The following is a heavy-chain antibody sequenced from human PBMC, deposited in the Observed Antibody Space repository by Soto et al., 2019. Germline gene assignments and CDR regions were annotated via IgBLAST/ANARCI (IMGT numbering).Heavy chain of an antibody. D-gene: IGHD1-1*01. J-gene: IGHJ4*02. CDR1: GFTFGDYA. CDR3: AKDQMRYNWNEGLFEF. Sequence: EVHLVESGGGLVQPGGSLTLSCAASGFTFGDYAMHWVRQAPGKGLEWVSGLSWNSGSLGYADSVSGRFTISRDNAKNSLYLHKNSLRPEDTALYFCAKDQMRYNWNEGLFEFWGQGALVTVSS. V-gene: IGHV3-9*01. CDR2: LSWNSGSL.